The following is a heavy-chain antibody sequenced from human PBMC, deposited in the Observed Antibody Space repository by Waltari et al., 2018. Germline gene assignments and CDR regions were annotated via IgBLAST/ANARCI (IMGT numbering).Heavy chain of an antibody. CDR2: IIPIFGTA. CDR3: ARAPSDTMPLNWYFDL. J-gene: IGHJ2*01. Sequence: QVQLVQSGAEVKKPGSSVKVSCKASGGTFSSYAISWVRQAPGQGLEWMGGIIPIFGTANYEQKFQGRVTITADESTSTAYMELISLRSEDTAVYYCARAPSDTMPLNWYFDLWGRGTLVTVSS. D-gene: IGHD2-2*01. V-gene: IGHV1-69*12. CDR1: GGTFSSYA.